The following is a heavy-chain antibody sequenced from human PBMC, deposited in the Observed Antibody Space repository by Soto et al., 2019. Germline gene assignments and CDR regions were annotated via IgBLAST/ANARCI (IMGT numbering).Heavy chain of an antibody. V-gene: IGHV3-23*01. J-gene: IGHJ4*02. D-gene: IGHD2-15*01. CDR3: AKEDCSGGSCYLPYFAY. Sequence: EVQLLESGGGLVQPGGSLRLSCAASGFTFSSYAMSWVRQAPGKGLEWVSAISGSGGSTYYADSVKGRFTISRDNSKNTLYLQMNSLRAEDTAVYYCAKEDCSGGSCYLPYFAYWGQGTLVTVSS. CDR2: ISGSGGST. CDR1: GFTFSSYA.